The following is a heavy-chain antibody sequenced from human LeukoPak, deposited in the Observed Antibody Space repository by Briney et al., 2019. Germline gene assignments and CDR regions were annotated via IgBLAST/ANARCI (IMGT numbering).Heavy chain of an antibody. D-gene: IGHD3-10*01. CDR2: ISRDSDIR. J-gene: IGHJ3*02. CDR1: GFIFGRDS. V-gene: IGHV3-48*01. CDR3: ARRLWSGGTDTFDI. Sequence: GGSLTLSCAASGFIFGRDSMNWVRQAPGRGLEWISYISRDSDIRYYADSVRGRFHISRDNARNSLYLQMNSLRADDTAMYYCARRLWSGGTDTFDIWGQGTRVTVSS.